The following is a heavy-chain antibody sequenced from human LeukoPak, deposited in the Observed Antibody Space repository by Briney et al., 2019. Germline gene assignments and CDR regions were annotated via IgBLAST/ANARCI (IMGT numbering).Heavy chain of an antibody. D-gene: IGHD1-26*01. Sequence: PGGSLRLSCAASGFTFSSYSMNGFGKAPGKGLEWFSSISSSSSYIYYADSVKGRFTISRDNAKNSLYLQMNSLRAEDTAVYYCARDLGRGYAFDIWGQGTMVTVSS. J-gene: IGHJ3*02. CDR2: ISSSSSYI. V-gene: IGHV3-21*01. CDR3: ARDLGRGYAFDI. CDR1: GFTFSSYS.